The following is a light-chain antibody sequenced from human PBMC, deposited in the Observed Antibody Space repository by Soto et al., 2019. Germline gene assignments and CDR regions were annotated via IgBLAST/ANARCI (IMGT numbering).Light chain of an antibody. Sequence: QSALTQPASVSGSPGQSITISCTGTSSDVGGNKYVSWYQHHPGKAPKRMIYDVSSRPSGVSNRFSGSKSDNTASLTISGLQAEDEADYYCGSYTGSSTSWVFCGGTKLTVL. CDR2: DVS. CDR1: SSDVGGNKY. CDR3: GSYTGSSTSWV. J-gene: IGLJ3*02. V-gene: IGLV2-14*03.